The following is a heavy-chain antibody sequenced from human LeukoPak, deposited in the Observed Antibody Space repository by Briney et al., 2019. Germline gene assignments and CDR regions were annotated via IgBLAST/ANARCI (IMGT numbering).Heavy chain of an antibody. CDR3: ATQTDSRGYTY. CDR2: FDSEEGEA. D-gene: IGHD3-22*01. J-gene: IGHJ4*02. CDR1: GYTLTELF. V-gene: IGHV1-24*01. Sequence: ASVKASCKVSGYTLTELFVHWVRQTPGKGLEWMGSFDSEEGEALYAQKFQGRVTMTEDTSTDTAYMELSTLGSEDTAVYYCATQTDSRGYTYWGQGTQVAVTS.